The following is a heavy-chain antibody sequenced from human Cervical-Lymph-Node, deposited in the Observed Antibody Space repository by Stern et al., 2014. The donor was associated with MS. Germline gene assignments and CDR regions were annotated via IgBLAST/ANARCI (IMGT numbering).Heavy chain of an antibody. J-gene: IGHJ3*02. V-gene: IGHV1-69*09. Sequence: QVQLVQSGAEVSEPGSSVKLSCKASGGTFATFGITWVRQAPGQGLEWMGNIFPIIGMANYAQKLQGRVTITADKFTTTVYMDLNSLRSEDTAVYYCATEREENTFGIWGQGTVVTVSS. CDR2: IFPIIGMA. CDR3: ATEREENTFGI. D-gene: IGHD5-24*01. CDR1: GGTFATFG.